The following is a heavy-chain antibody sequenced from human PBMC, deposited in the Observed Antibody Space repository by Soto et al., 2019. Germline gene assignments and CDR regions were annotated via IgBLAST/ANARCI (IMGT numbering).Heavy chain of an antibody. CDR2: ISGSGGST. Sequence: EVQLLESGGGLVQPGGSLRLSCAASGFTFSSYAMSWVRQAPGKGLEWVSAISGSGGSTYYADSVKGRFTISRDNSKNTLYLQMNSLRAEDTAVYYCAKANVITTIVVGVTPDYWGQGTLVTVSS. J-gene: IGHJ4*02. CDR3: AKANVITTIVVGVTPDY. CDR1: GFTFSSYA. V-gene: IGHV3-23*01. D-gene: IGHD3-22*01.